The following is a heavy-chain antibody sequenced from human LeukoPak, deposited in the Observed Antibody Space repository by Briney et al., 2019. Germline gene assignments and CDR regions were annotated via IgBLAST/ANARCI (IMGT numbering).Heavy chain of an antibody. Sequence: PSETLSLTCTVSGGXISSYYCSWIRQPAGKGLEWIGRIYTSGSTNYNPPLKSRVTMSADTSKNQFSLNLSSVTAADTAVYYCAKDKYYYDSSGYYYAPFDYWGQGTLVTVSS. CDR1: GGXISSYY. CDR2: IYTSGST. CDR3: AKDKYYYDSSGYYYAPFDY. D-gene: IGHD3-22*01. V-gene: IGHV4-4*07. J-gene: IGHJ4*02.